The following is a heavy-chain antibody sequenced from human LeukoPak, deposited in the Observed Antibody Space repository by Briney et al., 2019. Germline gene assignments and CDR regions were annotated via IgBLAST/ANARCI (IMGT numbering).Heavy chain of an antibody. D-gene: IGHD3/OR15-3a*01. Sequence: ASVKVSCKASGYTFTGYYMHWVRQAPGQGLEWMGWISPNSGGTNYAQKFQGRVTMTRDTSISTAYMELSRLRSDDTAVYYCARSKDWLLYLFDYWGQGTLVTVSS. CDR3: ARSKDWLLYLFDY. CDR1: GYTFTGYY. CDR2: ISPNSGGT. V-gene: IGHV1-2*02. J-gene: IGHJ4*02.